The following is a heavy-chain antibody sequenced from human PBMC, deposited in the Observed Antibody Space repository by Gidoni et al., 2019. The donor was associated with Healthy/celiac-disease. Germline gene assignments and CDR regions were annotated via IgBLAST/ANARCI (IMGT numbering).Heavy chain of an antibody. J-gene: IGHJ5*02. V-gene: IGHV2-5*02. D-gene: IGHD1-1*01. CDR1: GFSLSPSGVG. CDR2: IYWDDDK. Sequence: QITLKESGPTLVKPTQTLTLTCTFSGFSLSPSGVGVGWIRQPPGKALEWLALIYWDDDKRYSPSLKSRLTITKDTSKNQVVLTMTNMDPVDTATYYCAHRLLRPLEARGNWFDPWGQGTLVTVSS. CDR3: AHRLLRPLEARGNWFDP.